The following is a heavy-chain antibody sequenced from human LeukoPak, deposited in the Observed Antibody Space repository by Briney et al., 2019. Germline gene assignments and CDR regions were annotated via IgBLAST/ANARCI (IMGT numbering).Heavy chain of an antibody. CDR2: IYVTGT. Sequence: SQTLSLTCTVSGGSIGTYYWSWVRQSPGTGLEWIGYIYVTGTRYNPYLQSRVTISVDRSRNQFFLKMTSVTAADTAVYYCARHIGGGIEDMDVWGRGTKVTVSS. V-gene: IGHV4-59*08. J-gene: IGHJ6*03. D-gene: IGHD3-16*02. CDR1: GGSIGTYY. CDR3: ARHIGGGIEDMDV.